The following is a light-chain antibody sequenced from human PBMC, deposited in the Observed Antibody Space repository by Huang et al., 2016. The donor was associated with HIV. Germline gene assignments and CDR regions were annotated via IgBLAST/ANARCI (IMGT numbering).Light chain of an antibody. J-gene: IGKJ2*01. CDR2: KTS. CDR1: QSISSW. V-gene: IGKV1-5*03. Sequence: DIQMTQSPSTLSASLGDRVTITCRASQSISSWLAWYQQIPGKAPKLLIYKTSSLQSGVPSRFNGSGSGTEFTLTINSLQPGDFATYHCQQSNSYPYTFGQGTKLEIK. CDR3: QQSNSYPYT.